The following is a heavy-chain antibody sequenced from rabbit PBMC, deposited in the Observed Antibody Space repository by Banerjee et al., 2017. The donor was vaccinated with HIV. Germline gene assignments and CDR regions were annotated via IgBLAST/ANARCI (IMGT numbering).Heavy chain of an antibody. V-gene: IGHV1S45*01. D-gene: IGHD1-1*01. CDR2: IYDVEGIG. J-gene: IGHJ4*01. CDR3: GKDNDTSNGLSFKL. CDR1: GFSLSGYS. Sequence: QEQLEESGGGLVKPEGSLTLTCTASGFSLSGYSIGWVRQAPGKGLEWIGTIYDVEGIGHYASWAKGRFPISKSSSTTVALQMTSLTAADTATYFCGKDNDTSNGLSFKLWGPGTLVTAS.